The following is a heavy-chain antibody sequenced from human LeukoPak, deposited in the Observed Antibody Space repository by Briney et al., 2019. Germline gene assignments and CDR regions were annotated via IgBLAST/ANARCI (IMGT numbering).Heavy chain of an antibody. CDR1: GGSISSYY. CDR2: IYYSGST. CDR3: ARRRFLDAFDI. J-gene: IGHJ3*02. Sequence: PSETLSLTCTVSGGSISSYYGSWIRQPPGKGLEWVGYIYYSGSTKYKPSLKSRVTISIDTSKNQFSRKLSSITAADTAVYYCARRRFLDAFDIWGQGTMVTVSS. D-gene: IGHD3-3*01. V-gene: IGHV4-59*01.